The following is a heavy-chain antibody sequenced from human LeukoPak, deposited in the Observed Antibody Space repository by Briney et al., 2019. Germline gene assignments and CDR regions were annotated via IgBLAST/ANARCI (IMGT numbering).Heavy chain of an antibody. Sequence: GGSLRLSCAASGFTFSSYAMHWVRQAPGKGLEWVAVISYDGSNKYYADSVKGRFTISRDNSKNTLYLQMNSLRAEDTAVYYCARVFSMVRGVIIRGAFDIWGQGTMVTVSS. CDR3: ARVFSMVRGVIIRGAFDI. D-gene: IGHD3-10*01. CDR2: ISYDGSNK. V-gene: IGHV3-30*04. CDR1: GFTFSSYA. J-gene: IGHJ3*02.